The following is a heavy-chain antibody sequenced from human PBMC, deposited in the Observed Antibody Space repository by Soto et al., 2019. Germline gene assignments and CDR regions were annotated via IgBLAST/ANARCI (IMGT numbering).Heavy chain of an antibody. D-gene: IGHD6-19*01. J-gene: IGHJ6*02. V-gene: IGHV3-30*18. CDR1: GFTFSSYG. CDR2: ISYDGRNK. Sequence: QVQLVESGGGGVQPGRSLRLSCAASGFTFSSYGMHWVRQAPGKGLEWVAVISYDGRNKYYADSVKGRFTISRDNSKNTLYLQMSSLRPEDTAVYYCVKDGSSGWPYYYGMDVCGQGTTVTVSS. CDR3: VKDGSSGWPYYYGMDV.